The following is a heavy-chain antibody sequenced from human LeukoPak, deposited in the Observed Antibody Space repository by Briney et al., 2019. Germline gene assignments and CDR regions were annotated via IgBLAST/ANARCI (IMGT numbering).Heavy chain of an antibody. Sequence: GGSLRLSCAASGFTFSSYEMNWVRQAPGRGLEWVSHISSSGSPMNYADPVKGRFTISRDNAKKTLSLQMNSLRAEDTAVYYCARSSSGAFDNWGQGTLVTVSS. D-gene: IGHD3-10*01. CDR2: ISSSGSPM. CDR1: GFTFSSYE. V-gene: IGHV3-48*03. J-gene: IGHJ4*02. CDR3: ARSSSGAFDN.